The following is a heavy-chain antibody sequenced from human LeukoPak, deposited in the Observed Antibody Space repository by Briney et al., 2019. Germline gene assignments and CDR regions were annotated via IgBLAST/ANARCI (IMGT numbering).Heavy chain of an antibody. CDR1: GFTFSIYG. Sequence: GRSLRLSCAASGFTFSIYGMHWVRQAPGKGLEWVAVISYDGSNKDYGDSVKGRFTISRDNSKNTLYLQMNSLRAEDTAVYYCAKDFQDTAPDYWGQGTLVTVSS. J-gene: IGHJ4*02. CDR3: AKDFQDTAPDY. V-gene: IGHV3-30*18. CDR2: ISYDGSNK. D-gene: IGHD5-18*01.